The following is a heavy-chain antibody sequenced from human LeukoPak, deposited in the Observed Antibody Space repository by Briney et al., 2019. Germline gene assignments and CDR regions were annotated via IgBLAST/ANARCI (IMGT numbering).Heavy chain of an antibody. D-gene: IGHD2-15*01. CDR1: GNTFSSDW. CDR2: INNDGSSI. CDR3: LRRGFCSGGHCYT. Sequence: GGSLRLSCAASGNTFSSDWMYWVRQAPGKGLVWVSRINNDGSSIVYADTVKGRFTISRDNAKNTLYLHMNSLRVEDTAGYYCLRRGFCSGGHCYTWGRGTLVTVSS. J-gene: IGHJ4*02. V-gene: IGHV3-74*01.